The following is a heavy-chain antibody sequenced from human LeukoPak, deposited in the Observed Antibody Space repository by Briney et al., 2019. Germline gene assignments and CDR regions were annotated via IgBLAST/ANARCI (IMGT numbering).Heavy chain of an antibody. CDR2: INPNSGGT. CDR1: GYTFTCYY. V-gene: IGHV1-2*02. D-gene: IGHD6-13*01. Sequence: GASVKVSCTAAGYTFTCYYMHWVRQAPGQGLELMGWINPNSGGTNDAQKFQGRVTTTRDTSISTAYMELSRLRTDDTAVYYCGARSSSWYTDVDYWGQGTLVTVSS. CDR3: GARSSSWYTDVDY. J-gene: IGHJ4*02.